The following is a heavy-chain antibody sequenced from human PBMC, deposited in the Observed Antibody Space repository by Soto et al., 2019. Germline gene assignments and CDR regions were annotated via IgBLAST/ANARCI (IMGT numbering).Heavy chain of an antibody. Sequence: SETLSLTCTVSGGSISSYYWSWIRQPPGKGLEWIGYIYYSGSTNYNPSLKSRVTISVDTSKNQFSLKLSSVTAADTAVYYCAGRRAARRDYYYYGMDVWGQGTTVTVSS. CDR1: GGSISSYY. CDR2: IYYSGST. D-gene: IGHD6-6*01. CDR3: AGRRAARRDYYYYGMDV. V-gene: IGHV4-59*08. J-gene: IGHJ6*02.